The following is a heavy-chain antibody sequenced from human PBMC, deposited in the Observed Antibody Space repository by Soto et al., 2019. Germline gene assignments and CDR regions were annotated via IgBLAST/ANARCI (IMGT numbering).Heavy chain of an antibody. CDR1: GFTFSSYG. D-gene: IGHD3-3*01. CDR3: AKIPYNDFWSGRGSNGMDV. Sequence: QVQLVESGGGVVQPGRSLRLSCAASGFTFSSYGMHWVRQAPGKGLEWVAVISYDGSNKYYADSVKGRFTISRDNSKSTLYLQMNSLRAEDTAVYYCAKIPYNDFWSGRGSNGMDVWGQGTTVTVSS. V-gene: IGHV3-30*18. CDR2: ISYDGSNK. J-gene: IGHJ6*02.